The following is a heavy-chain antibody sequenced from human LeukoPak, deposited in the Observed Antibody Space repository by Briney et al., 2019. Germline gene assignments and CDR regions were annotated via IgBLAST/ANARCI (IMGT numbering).Heavy chain of an antibody. V-gene: IGHV3-48*03. CDR1: GFTFSSYE. CDR2: ISRTGSYM. J-gene: IGHJ4*02. CDR3: ARDEYSNYGVVPDY. D-gene: IGHD4-11*01. Sequence: GGSLRLSCAASGFTFSSYEMNWVRQAPGKGLEWVSYISRTGSYMFYADSVKGRFTISRDNAKNSLYLQMNSLRGEDTAVYYRARDEYSNYGVVPDYWGQGTLVTVSS.